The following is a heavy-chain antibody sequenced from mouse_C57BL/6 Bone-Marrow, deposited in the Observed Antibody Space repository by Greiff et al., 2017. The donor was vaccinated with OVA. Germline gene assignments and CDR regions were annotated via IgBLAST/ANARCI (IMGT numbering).Heavy chain of an antibody. CDR2: IYPGSGNT. CDR1: GYSFTSYY. Sequence: VQLQQSGPELVKPGASVKISCKASGYSFTSYYIHWVKQRPGQGLEWIGWIYPGSGNTKYNEKFKGKATLTADTSSSTAYMQLSSLTSEDSAVYYCARGNYYSNGGFAYWGQGTLVTVSA. J-gene: IGHJ3*01. V-gene: IGHV1-66*01. D-gene: IGHD2-5*01. CDR3: ARGNYYSNGGFAY.